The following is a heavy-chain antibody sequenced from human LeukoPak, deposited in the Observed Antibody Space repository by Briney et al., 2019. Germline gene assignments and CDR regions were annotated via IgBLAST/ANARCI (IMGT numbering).Heavy chain of an antibody. V-gene: IGHV4-30-4*08. CDR1: GGSISSGDYY. CDR2: IYYSGST. Sequence: PSQTLSLTCTVSGGSISSGDYYWSWIRQPPGKGREWIGYIYYSGSTYYNTSLKSRVTVSVDTSKNHFSLKLSSVTTADTAVYYCAREAASIAVAGTDLHGGKDYWGQGTLVTVSS. D-gene: IGHD6-19*01. J-gene: IGHJ4*02. CDR3: AREAASIAVAGTDLHGGKDY.